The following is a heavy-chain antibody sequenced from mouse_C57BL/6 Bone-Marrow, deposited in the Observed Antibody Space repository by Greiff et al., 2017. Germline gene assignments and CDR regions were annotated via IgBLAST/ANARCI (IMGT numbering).Heavy chain of an antibody. J-gene: IGHJ3*01. Sequence: VQLQQPGAELVMPGASVKLSCKASGYTFTSYWMHWVKQRPGQGLEWIGEIDPSDSYTNYNQKFKGKSTLTVDKSSSTAYMQLSSLTSEDSAVYYCARGGDSNYPAWFAYWGQGTLVTVSA. CDR3: ARGGDSNYPAWFAY. D-gene: IGHD2-5*01. V-gene: IGHV1-69*01. CDR1: GYTFTSYW. CDR2: IDPSDSYT.